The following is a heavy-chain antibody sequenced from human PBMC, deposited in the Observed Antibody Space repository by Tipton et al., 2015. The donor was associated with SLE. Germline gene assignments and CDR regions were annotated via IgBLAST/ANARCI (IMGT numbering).Heavy chain of an antibody. J-gene: IGHJ6*02. CDR3: ARVIAAPPYGMDV. D-gene: IGHD6-13*01. CDR2: ISYDGSNK. V-gene: IGHV3-30*04. CDR1: GFIFSSYA. Sequence: SLRLSCAASGFIFSSYAMHWVRQAPGKGLEWVAVISYDGSNKYCADSVKGRFTISRENSKNTLYLQMNSLRAEDTAVYYCARVIAAPPYGMDVWGQGTTVTVSS.